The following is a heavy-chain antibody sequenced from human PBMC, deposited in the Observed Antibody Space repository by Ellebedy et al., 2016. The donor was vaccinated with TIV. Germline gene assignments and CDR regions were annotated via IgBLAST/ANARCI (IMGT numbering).Heavy chain of an antibody. CDR1: GFTFSSYN. CDR3: ARYGSGSYDY. CDR2: ISTSSATI. D-gene: IGHD3-10*01. J-gene: IGHJ4*02. Sequence: GESLKISCAASGFTFSSYNMNWVRQAPGRGLEWVSYISTSSATIYYADSVKCRFTIARDNAKNSLYLQMNSLRDEDTAVYYCARYGSGSYDYWGQGTLVTVSS. V-gene: IGHV3-48*02.